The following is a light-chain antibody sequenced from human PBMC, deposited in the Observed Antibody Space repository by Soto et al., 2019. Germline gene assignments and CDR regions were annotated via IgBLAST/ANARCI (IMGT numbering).Light chain of an antibody. CDR2: GAS. CDR3: QQYGISRT. J-gene: IGKJ1*01. V-gene: IGKV3-20*01. Sequence: EIVLTQSPGTLSLSPGERATLSCRASQSVSSSYLAWYQHKPGQAPRLLIYGASRRATGIPDRFSGSGSATDFIRTISRLEPEDFAVYFCQQYGISRTFGQGTKVEIK. CDR1: QSVSSSY.